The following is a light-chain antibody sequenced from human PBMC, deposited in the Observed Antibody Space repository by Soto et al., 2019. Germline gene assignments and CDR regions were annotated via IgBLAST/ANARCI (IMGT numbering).Light chain of an antibody. CDR1: SSDVGGSNF. J-gene: IGLJ3*02. CDR3: SSSAGGYTWV. V-gene: IGLV2-8*01. Sequence: QPVLTQPPSASGSPGQSVTISCTGTSSDVGGSNFVSWYQQHPGKAPKLMIYEVSKRPSGVPARLSGSKSGNTASLTVSGLQAEDEADYYCSSSAGGYTWVFGGGTKLTVL. CDR2: EVS.